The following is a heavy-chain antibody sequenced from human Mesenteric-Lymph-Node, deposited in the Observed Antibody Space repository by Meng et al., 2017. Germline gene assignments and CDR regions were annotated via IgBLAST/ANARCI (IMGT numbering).Heavy chain of an antibody. CDR3: VRDRSGSSEWFFDY. D-gene: IGHD3-3*01. CDR1: GGSFSGYY. Sequence: SETLSLTCAVYGGSFSGYYWSWIRQPPGKGLEWIGEINHSGSTNYNPSLKIRVTISVDTSKNQFSLKVTSMTAADTAVYYCVRDRSGSSEWFFDYWGPGTLVTVSS. CDR2: INHSGST. J-gene: IGHJ4*02. V-gene: IGHV4-34*01.